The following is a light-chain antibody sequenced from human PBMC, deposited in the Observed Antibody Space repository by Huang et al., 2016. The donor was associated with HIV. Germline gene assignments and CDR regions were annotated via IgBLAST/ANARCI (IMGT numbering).Light chain of an antibody. V-gene: IGKV3-11*01. CDR1: QSVSSY. Sequence: EIVLTQSPATLSLSPGERAPLSCRASQSVSSYLAWYQQKPGQAPRLLIYDASNRATGIPVRFSGSGSGTDFTLTISSLEPEDFAVYYCQQRSNLLTFGGGTKVEIK. CDR2: DAS. CDR3: QQRSNLLT. J-gene: IGKJ4*01.